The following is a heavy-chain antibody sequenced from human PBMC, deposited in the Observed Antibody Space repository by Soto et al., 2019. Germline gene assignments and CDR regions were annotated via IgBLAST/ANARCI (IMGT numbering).Heavy chain of an antibody. CDR2: IYYSGST. CDR3: ARHGWAVATIPPYFDY. V-gene: IGHV4-59*08. J-gene: IGHJ4*02. D-gene: IGHD5-12*01. CDR1: GGSISSYY. Sequence: SETLSLTCTVSGGSISSYYWSWIRQPPGKGLEWIGYIYYSGSTNYNPSLKSRVTISVDTSKNQFSLKLSSVTAADTAVYYCARHGWAVATIPPYFDYWGQGTLVTVSS.